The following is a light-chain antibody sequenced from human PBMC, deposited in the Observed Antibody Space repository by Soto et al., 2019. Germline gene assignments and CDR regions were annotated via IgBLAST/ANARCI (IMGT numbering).Light chain of an antibody. V-gene: IGKV1-5*01. CDR2: DAS. CDR3: QQSSTYSWT. J-gene: IGKJ1*01. Sequence: DIHMTQSPSTLSASVGDRVTITCRASQSVSTWLAWYQQKPGKAPKLLIYDASSLESGVPSRFSGSGSGTEFTLTITSLQPGDFATYYCQQSSTYSWTFGQGTKVDIK. CDR1: QSVSTW.